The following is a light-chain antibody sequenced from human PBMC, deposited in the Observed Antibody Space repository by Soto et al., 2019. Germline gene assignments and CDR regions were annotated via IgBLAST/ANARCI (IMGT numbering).Light chain of an antibody. J-gene: IGKJ5*01. V-gene: IGKV1-39*01. CDR2: AAS. CDR1: QSISSY. Sequence: DIQMTQSPSSLSASLLDRVSITCGASQSISSYLNWYQQKPGKAPKLLIYAASSLQSGVPSRFSGSGSGTDFTLTISSLQSEDFAVYYCQQRSNWPLTFGQGTRLEIK. CDR3: QQRSNWPLT.